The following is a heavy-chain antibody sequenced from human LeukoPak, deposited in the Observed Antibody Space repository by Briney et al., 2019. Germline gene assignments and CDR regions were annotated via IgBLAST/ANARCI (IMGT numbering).Heavy chain of an antibody. CDR3: ARVFNPGVAFDI. CDR2: ISSHGGST. J-gene: IGHJ3*02. D-gene: IGHD7-27*01. V-gene: IGHV3-64*01. Sequence: GGSLRLSCAASGFTFSSYAMHWVRQAPGKGLEYVSAISSHGGSTYYANSVKGRFTISRDNSKNTLYLQMGSLRAEDMAVYYCARVFNPGVAFDIWGQGTMVTVSS. CDR1: GFTFSSYA.